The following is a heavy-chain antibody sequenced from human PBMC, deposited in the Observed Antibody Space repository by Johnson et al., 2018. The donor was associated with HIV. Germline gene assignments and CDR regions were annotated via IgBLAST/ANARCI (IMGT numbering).Heavy chain of an antibody. D-gene: IGHD3-16*01. V-gene: IGHV3-30*04. J-gene: IGHJ3*02. Sequence: VQLVESGGGVVQPGRSLRLSCAASGFTFSSYAMHWVRQAPAKGLQWVAVISYDGSDKDYADSVKGRFTISRDSSKNTLYLEMNSLRAEDTAVYYCARDGAADNAFDIWGQGTMVTVSS. CDR3: ARDGAADNAFDI. CDR1: GFTFSSYA. CDR2: ISYDGSDK.